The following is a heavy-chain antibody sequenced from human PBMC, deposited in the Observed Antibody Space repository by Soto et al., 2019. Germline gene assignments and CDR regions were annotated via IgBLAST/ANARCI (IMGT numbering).Heavy chain of an antibody. Sequence: ASVKVSCKASGYTFTRYGIAWVRQAPGQGLEWMGWISAYNGNTNYAQKFQGRVTTTTDTSTSTVYMELRSLRSDDTAVYYWARDGGPPVDYWGQGTLVTVSS. V-gene: IGHV1-18*01. CDR1: GYTFTRYG. D-gene: IGHD3-16*01. J-gene: IGHJ4*02. CDR3: ARDGGPPVDY. CDR2: ISAYNGNT.